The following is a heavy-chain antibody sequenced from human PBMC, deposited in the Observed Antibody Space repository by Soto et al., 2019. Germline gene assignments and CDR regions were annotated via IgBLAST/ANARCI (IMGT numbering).Heavy chain of an antibody. CDR2: ISYDGSNK. Sequence: VGSLRLSGAASGFTFSSYAMHWVRQAPGKGLEWVAVISYDGSNKYYADSVKGRFTISRDNSKNTLYLQMNSLRAEDTAVYYCARDKGYCSGGSCFYNYYYGMDVWGQGTTVTVSS. V-gene: IGHV3-30-3*01. CDR3: ARDKGYCSGGSCFYNYYYGMDV. CDR1: GFTFSSYA. J-gene: IGHJ6*02. D-gene: IGHD2-15*01.